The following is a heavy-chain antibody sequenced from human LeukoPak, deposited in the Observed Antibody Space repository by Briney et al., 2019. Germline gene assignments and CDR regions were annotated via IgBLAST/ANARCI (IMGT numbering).Heavy chain of an antibody. V-gene: IGHV1-8*01. J-gene: IGHJ6*02. CDR2: MNPNSGNT. CDR1: GYTFTSYD. Sequence: ASVKVSCKASGYTFTSYDINWVRQATGQGLEWMGWMNPNSGNTGYAQKFQGRVTMTRNTSISTAYMELSSLRSEDTAVYYCARDPGGYSYGHPHYYYGMDVWGQGTTVTVSS. D-gene: IGHD5-18*01. CDR3: ARDPGGYSYGHPHYYYGMDV.